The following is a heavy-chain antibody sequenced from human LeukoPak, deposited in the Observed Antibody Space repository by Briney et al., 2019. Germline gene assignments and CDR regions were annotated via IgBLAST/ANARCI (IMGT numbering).Heavy chain of an antibody. J-gene: IGHJ4*02. Sequence: GGSLRLSCAASGFTFSSYAMSWVRQAPGKGLEWVSAISGSGGSTYYADSVKGWFTISRDNSKNTLYLQMNSLRAEDTAVYYCARSIAAAGTGYWGQGTLVTVSS. CDR3: ARSIAAAGTGY. CDR1: GFTFSSYA. V-gene: IGHV3-23*01. CDR2: ISGSGGST. D-gene: IGHD6-13*01.